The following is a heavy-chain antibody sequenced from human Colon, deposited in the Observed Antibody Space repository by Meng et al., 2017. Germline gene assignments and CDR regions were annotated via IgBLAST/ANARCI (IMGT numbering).Heavy chain of an antibody. Sequence: GSLRLSCTVSGGSISSSSYYWGWIRQPPGKGLEWIGSIYYSGSTYYNPSLKSRVTISVDTSKNQFSLKLSSVTAADTAVYYCARSLTITFGGVIALGYWGQGTLVTVSS. CDR3: ARSLTITFGGVIALGY. J-gene: IGHJ4*02. CDR2: IYYSGST. D-gene: IGHD3-16*02. V-gene: IGHV4-39*07. CDR1: GGSISSSSYY.